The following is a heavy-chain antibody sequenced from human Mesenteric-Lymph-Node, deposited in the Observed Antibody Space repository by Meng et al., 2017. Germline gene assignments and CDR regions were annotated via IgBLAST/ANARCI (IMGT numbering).Heavy chain of an antibody. J-gene: IGHJ4*02. Sequence: SCAVYGGSFSGYYWSWIRQPPGKGLEWIGEINHSGSTNYNPSLKSRVTISVDTSKNQFSLKLSSVTAADTAVYYCARDQYCSGGSCYSVGGSWGQGTLVTVS. CDR3: ARDQYCSGGSCYSVGGS. V-gene: IGHV4-34*09. CDR1: GGSFSGYY. CDR2: INHSGST. D-gene: IGHD2-15*01.